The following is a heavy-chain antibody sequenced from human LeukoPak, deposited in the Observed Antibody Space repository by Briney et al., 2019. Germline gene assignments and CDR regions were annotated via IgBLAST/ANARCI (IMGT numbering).Heavy chain of an antibody. CDR1: GFTFNTYN. Sequence: GGSLRLSCAASGFTFNTYNMNWVRQAPGKGLEWVSSITSTSSYMYYADSVKGRFTISRDNAQNSLYLHMSSLRAEDTAVYYCARDPYSGGYGDDYYYYMDVWGKGTTVTISS. CDR3: ARDPYSGGYGDDYYYYMDV. J-gene: IGHJ6*03. V-gene: IGHV3-21*01. CDR2: ITSTSSYM. D-gene: IGHD1-26*01.